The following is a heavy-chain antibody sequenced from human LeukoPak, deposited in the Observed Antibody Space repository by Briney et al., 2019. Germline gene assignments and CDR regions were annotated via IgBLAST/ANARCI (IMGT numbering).Heavy chain of an antibody. Sequence: GGSLRLSCAASGFTFSSYAMSWFRQAPGKGLEWVSSISSSSSYIYYADSVKGRFTISRDNAKNSLYLQMNSLRAEDTAVYYCARAFENNWFDPWGQGTLVTVSS. V-gene: IGHV3-21*01. J-gene: IGHJ5*02. CDR1: GFTFSSYA. D-gene: IGHD2/OR15-2a*01. CDR2: ISSSSSYI. CDR3: ARAFENNWFDP.